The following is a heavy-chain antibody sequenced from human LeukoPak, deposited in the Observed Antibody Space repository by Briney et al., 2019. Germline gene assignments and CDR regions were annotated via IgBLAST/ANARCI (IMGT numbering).Heavy chain of an antibody. CDR2: INPNTNGT. V-gene: IGHV1-2*02. CDR3: ARASSGSYYSSALDI. D-gene: IGHD1-26*01. Sequence: ASVKVSCKASGYTLSGYHMHWVRQAPGQGLEWMGWINPNTNGTNYAQKFQGRVTMTTDTSISTAYMELSRLRSDDTAVYYCARASSGSYYSSALDIWGQGTMVSVSS. CDR1: GYTLSGYH. J-gene: IGHJ3*02.